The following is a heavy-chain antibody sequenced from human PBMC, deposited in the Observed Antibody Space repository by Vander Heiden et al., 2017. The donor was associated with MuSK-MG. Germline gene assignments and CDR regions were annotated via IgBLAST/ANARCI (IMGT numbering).Heavy chain of an antibody. J-gene: IGHJ6*03. Sequence: QLQLQESGPGLVKPSETLSLTCTVSGGPISSSSYYWGWIRQPPGKGLEWIGSIYYSGSTYYNPSLKSRVTISVDTSKNQFSLKLSSVTAADTAVYYCARLLVPAALSYYYYYMDVWGKGTTVTVSS. D-gene: IGHD2-2*01. CDR2: IYYSGST. CDR1: GGPISSSSYY. CDR3: ARLLVPAALSYYYYYMDV. V-gene: IGHV4-39*01.